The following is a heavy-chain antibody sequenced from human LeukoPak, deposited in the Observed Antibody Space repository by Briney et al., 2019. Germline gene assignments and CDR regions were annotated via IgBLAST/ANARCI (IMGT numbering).Heavy chain of an antibody. J-gene: IGHJ6*02. CDR1: GFTFDDYA. D-gene: IGHD1-26*01. Sequence: PGRSLRLSCAASGFTFDDYAMHWVRQAPGKGLEWVSGISWNSGSIGHADSVKGRFTISRDNAKNSLYLQMNSLRAEDTALYYCAKDIWEGESGYYYYYGMDVWGQGTTVTVSS. CDR3: AKDIWEGESGYYYYYGMDV. CDR2: ISWNSGSI. V-gene: IGHV3-9*01.